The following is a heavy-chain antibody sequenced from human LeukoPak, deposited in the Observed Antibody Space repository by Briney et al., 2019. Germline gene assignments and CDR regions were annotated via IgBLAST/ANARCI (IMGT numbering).Heavy chain of an antibody. CDR1: GFTFSTYN. CDR2: ITSTSSYV. Sequence: GGSLRLSCEASGFTFSTYNMNWVRQAPGKRLEWVSSITSTSSYVFYADSVKGRFTISRDNAKNSLYLQMNSLRAEDTAVYYCAREGRYCSSTSCDDFDYWGQGTLVTVSS. J-gene: IGHJ4*02. CDR3: AREGRYCSSTSCDDFDY. V-gene: IGHV3-21*01. D-gene: IGHD2-2*01.